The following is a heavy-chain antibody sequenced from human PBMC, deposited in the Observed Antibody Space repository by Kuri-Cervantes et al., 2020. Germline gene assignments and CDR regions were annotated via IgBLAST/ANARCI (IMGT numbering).Heavy chain of an antibody. J-gene: IGHJ6*02. V-gene: IGHV4-59*11. CDR3: ARDNEGRWFGELLGGVETPPHYYYYGMDV. D-gene: IGHD3-10*01. Sequence: ESLKISCTVSGGSINNHYWSWIRQPPGKGLEWIGYIYYTGSTGYNPSLKSRVSMSVDTSRNQFSLKLSSVTAADTAVYYCARDNEGRWFGELLGGVETPPHYYYYGMDVWGQGTTVTVSS. CDR1: GGSINNHY. CDR2: IYYTGST.